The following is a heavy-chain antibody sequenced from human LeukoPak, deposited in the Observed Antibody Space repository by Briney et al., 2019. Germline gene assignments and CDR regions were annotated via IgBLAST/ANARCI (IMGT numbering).Heavy chain of an antibody. CDR1: GFTFSSYG. V-gene: IGHV3-23*01. J-gene: IGHJ6*03. CDR3: AKWGSSSWYGPDVYYYYMDV. CDR2: ISGSGGST. D-gene: IGHD6-13*01. Sequence: PGGTLRLSCAASGFTFSSYGMSWVRQAPGKGLEWVSAISGSGGSTYYADSVKGRFTISRDNSKNTLYLQMNSLRAEDTAVYYCAKWGSSSWYGPDVYYYYMDVWGKGTTVTVSS.